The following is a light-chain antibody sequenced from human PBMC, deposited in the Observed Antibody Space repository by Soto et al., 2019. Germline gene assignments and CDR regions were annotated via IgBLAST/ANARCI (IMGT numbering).Light chain of an antibody. CDR2: EVY. CDR3: SSYTTSGTRV. J-gene: IGLJ2*01. V-gene: IGLV2-14*01. Sequence: QSALTQPASVSGSPGQSITISCTGTTSDVGNYNYVSWYQQYPGKAPKLMIYEVYKRPSGVSNRFSGSKSGNTASLTIFGLQAEDEADYYCSSYTTSGTRVFGGGTQLTVL. CDR1: TSDVGNYNY.